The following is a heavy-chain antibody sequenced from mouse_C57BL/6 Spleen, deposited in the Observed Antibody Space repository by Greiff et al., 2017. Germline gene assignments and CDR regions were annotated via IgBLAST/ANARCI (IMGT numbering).Heavy chain of an antibody. V-gene: IGHV1-82*01. Sequence: QVHVKQSGPELVKPGASVKISCKASGYAFSSSWMNWVKQRPGKGLEWIGRIYPGDGDTNYNGKFKGKATLTADKSSSTAYMQLSSLTSEDSAVYFCARSGGGWLLFAYWGQGTLVTVSA. CDR3: ARSGGGWLLFAY. CDR1: GYAFSSSW. CDR2: IYPGDGDT. J-gene: IGHJ3*01. D-gene: IGHD2-3*01.